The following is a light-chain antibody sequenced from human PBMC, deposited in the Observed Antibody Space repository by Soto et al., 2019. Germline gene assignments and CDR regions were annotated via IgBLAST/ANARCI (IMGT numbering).Light chain of an antibody. V-gene: IGKV2D-29*01. CDR2: EVS. Sequence: DIVMTQTPLSLSITPGQPASISCRSSQSVLHSDGKTHLYWYLQSPGQPPQLLIYEVSHRFSGVPDRFSGSGSGTDFTLKISRVQAEDVGVYYCMQTKQLPVTFGQGTKVDIK. J-gene: IGKJ1*01. CDR3: MQTKQLPVT. CDR1: QSVLHSDGKTH.